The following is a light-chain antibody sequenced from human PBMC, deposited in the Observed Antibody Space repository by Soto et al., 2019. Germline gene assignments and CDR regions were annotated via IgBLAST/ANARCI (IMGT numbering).Light chain of an antibody. Sequence: EIVLTQSPDTLSLSPGERATLSCRASKSFSRSYLAWYQQKPGQAPRLLIYGASSRATGIPDRFSGSGSGTDFTLTISSLQPEDYATYFCQQSYSTPWTFGQGTKVDIK. J-gene: IGKJ1*01. CDR1: KSFSRSY. CDR3: QQSYSTPWT. V-gene: IGKV3-20*01. CDR2: GAS.